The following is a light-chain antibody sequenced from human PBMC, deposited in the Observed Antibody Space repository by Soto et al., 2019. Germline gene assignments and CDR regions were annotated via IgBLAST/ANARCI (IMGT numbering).Light chain of an antibody. J-gene: IGKJ4*01. CDR3: QQYGSSPLT. Sequence: EIVLTQPPGTLSLSPGERATLSCRASQSVSSSYLAWYQQKPGQAPRLLIYGASSRATGIPDRFSGSGSGTDFTLTISRLEPEDFAVYYCQQYGSSPLTFGGGTNVDIK. V-gene: IGKV3-20*01. CDR2: GAS. CDR1: QSVSSSY.